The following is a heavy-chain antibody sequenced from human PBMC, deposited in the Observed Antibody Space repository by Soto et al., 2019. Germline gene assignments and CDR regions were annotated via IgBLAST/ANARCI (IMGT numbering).Heavy chain of an antibody. J-gene: IGHJ6*02. V-gene: IGHV3-11*01. Sequence: XVSLRLSCVASGFTFSDYYMTWIRQAPGKGLEWVSYISSNGVSMYYGDSVKGRFTISRDDAENSLHLQMNSLRAEDTAVYYCARLASLGHPYYFGMDVWGQGTTVTV. CDR3: ARLASLGHPYYFGMDV. CDR1: GFTFSDYY. CDR2: ISSNGVSM.